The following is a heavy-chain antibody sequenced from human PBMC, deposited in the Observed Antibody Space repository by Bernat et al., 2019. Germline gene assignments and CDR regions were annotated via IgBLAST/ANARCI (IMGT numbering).Heavy chain of an antibody. Sequence: QVQLQESGPGLVKPSQTLSLTCTVSGGSISSGGYYWSWTRQHPGKGLEWIGYIYYSGSTYYNPSLKSRVTISVDTSKNQFSLKLSSVTAADTAVYYCARDYRDGGFGELAPRFYFDYWGQGTLVTVSS. CDR2: IYYSGST. CDR1: GGSISSGGYY. V-gene: IGHV4-31*03. CDR3: ARDYRDGGFGELAPRFYFDY. D-gene: IGHD3-10*01. J-gene: IGHJ4*02.